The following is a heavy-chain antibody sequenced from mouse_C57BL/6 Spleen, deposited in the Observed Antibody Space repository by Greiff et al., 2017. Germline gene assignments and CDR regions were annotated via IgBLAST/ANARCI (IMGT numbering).Heavy chain of an antibody. CDR3: ARKEGSSGYNY. V-gene: IGHV1-59*01. Sequence: QVQLKQPGAELVRPGTSVKLSCKASGYTFTSYWMHWVKQRPGQGLEWIGVIDPSDSYTNYNQKFKGKATLTVDTSSSTAYMQLSSLTSEDSAVYYCARKEGSSGYNYWGQGTTLTVSS. CDR2: IDPSDSYT. CDR1: GYTFTSYW. J-gene: IGHJ2*01. D-gene: IGHD3-2*02.